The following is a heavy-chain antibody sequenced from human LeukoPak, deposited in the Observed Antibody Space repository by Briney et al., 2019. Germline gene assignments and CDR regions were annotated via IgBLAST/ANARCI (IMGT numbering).Heavy chain of an antibody. Sequence: GGSLRLSCAASGFTFSNAWMSWVRQAPGKGLEWVGRIKSKTDGGTTDYVAPVKGRFTISRDDSKNTLYLQMNSLKTEDTAVYYCTTRNFSSGWILFDYWGQGTLVTVSS. D-gene: IGHD6-19*01. J-gene: IGHJ4*02. CDR1: GFTFSNAW. CDR2: IKSKTDGGTT. CDR3: TTRNFSSGWILFDY. V-gene: IGHV3-15*01.